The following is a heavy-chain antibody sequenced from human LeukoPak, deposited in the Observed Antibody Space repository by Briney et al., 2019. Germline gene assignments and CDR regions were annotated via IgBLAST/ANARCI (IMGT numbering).Heavy chain of an antibody. D-gene: IGHD3-3*01. V-gene: IGHV4-34*01. J-gene: IGHJ5*02. CDR3: ARGPLRSGYYRPNWFDP. Sequence: SETLSLTCAVYGGSFSGYYWSWIRQPPGKGLEWIGEINHSGSTNYNPSLKSRVTISVDTSKYQFSLKLNSVTAADTAVYYCARGPLRSGYYRPNWFDPWGQGTLVTVSS. CDR2: INHSGST. CDR1: GGSFSGYY.